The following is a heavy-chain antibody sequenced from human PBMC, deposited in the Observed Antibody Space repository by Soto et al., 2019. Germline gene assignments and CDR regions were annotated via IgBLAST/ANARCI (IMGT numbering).Heavy chain of an antibody. D-gene: IGHD5-18*01. CDR2: ISGSGGGT. V-gene: IGHV3-23*01. Sequence: EVQLLDSGGGLVQPGGSLRLSCAASGFTFSSYAMSWVRQAPGKGLEWVSGISGSGGGTYYADSVKGRLTISRDNSKNTLYLQINSLRAEDTAVYYCAKDGYSYRYPSYFDYWGQGTLVTVSS. J-gene: IGHJ4*02. CDR1: GFTFSSYA. CDR3: AKDGYSYRYPSYFDY.